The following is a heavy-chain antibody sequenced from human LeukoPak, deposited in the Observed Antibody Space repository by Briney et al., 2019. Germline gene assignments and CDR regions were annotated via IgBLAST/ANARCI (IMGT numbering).Heavy chain of an antibody. J-gene: IGHJ5*02. Sequence: SETLSLTCTVSGGSISSYYWSWIRQPAGKGLEWMGRIYTSGSTKYSPSLKSRVTMSVDTYKNQLSLKLSSVTAADTAVYYCARDGSGSYYNGWFDPWGQGTLVTVSS. CDR3: ARDGSGSYYNGWFDP. V-gene: IGHV4-4*07. CDR2: IYTSGST. CDR1: GGSISSYY. D-gene: IGHD3-10*01.